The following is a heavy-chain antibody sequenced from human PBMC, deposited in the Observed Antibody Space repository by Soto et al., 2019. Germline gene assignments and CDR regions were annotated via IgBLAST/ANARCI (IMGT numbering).Heavy chain of an antibody. J-gene: IGHJ4*02. CDR3: AKGSPASYYYDSSGYFDY. Sequence: ALRRSCAASGFSFDDYAMHWVRQAPGKGLEWVSGISWNSGSIGYADSVKGRFTISRDNAKNSLYLQMNSLRAEDTALYYCAKGSPASYYYDSSGYFDYWGQGPLGTFSS. CDR2: ISWNSGSI. V-gene: IGHV3-9*01. CDR1: GFSFDDYA. D-gene: IGHD3-22*01.